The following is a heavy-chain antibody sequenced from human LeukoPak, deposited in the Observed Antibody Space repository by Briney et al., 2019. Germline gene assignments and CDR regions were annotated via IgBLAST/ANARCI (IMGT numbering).Heavy chain of an antibody. CDR3: ARDKDYYGSGSPDY. Sequence: PGGSLRLSCAASEFSVGSNYMTWVRQAPGKGLEWVSLIYSGGSTYYADSVKGRFTISRDNSKNTLYLQMNSLRAEDTAVYYCARDKDYYGSGSPDYWGQGTLVTVSS. CDR2: IYSGGST. J-gene: IGHJ4*02. D-gene: IGHD3-10*01. CDR1: EFSVGSNY. V-gene: IGHV3-66*01.